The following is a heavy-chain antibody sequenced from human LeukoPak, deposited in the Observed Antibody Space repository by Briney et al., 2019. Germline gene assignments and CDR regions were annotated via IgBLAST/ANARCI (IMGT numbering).Heavy chain of an antibody. Sequence: PGGSLTLSCAASGFTSSDFYMTWIRQAPGKGLEWISYISSSGNTIHYADSVKGRFTISRDNAKNSVYLQMNSLRGADTAVYYCARGILGAKTGLDVWGQGTTVTVSS. CDR1: GFTSSDFY. J-gene: IGHJ6*02. CDR2: ISSSGNTI. V-gene: IGHV3-11*01. D-gene: IGHD1-26*01. CDR3: ARGILGAKTGLDV.